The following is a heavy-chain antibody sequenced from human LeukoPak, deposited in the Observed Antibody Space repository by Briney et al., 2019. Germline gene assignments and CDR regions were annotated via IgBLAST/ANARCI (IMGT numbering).Heavy chain of an antibody. D-gene: IGHD4-17*01. CDR2: ISGSGGST. Sequence: GSLRLSFSASRITFNSYAMSWVRPAPGKGLEWVSAISGSGGSTYYADSVKGRFTISRDNSKNTLYLQMNSLRSEDTAVYYCAKLTTVTTDGAFDIWGQGTMVTVSS. J-gene: IGHJ3*02. CDR1: RITFNSYA. CDR3: AKLTTVTTDGAFDI. V-gene: IGHV3-23*01.